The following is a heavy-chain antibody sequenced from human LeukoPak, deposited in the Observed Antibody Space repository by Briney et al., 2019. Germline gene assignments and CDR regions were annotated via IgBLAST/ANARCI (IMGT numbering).Heavy chain of an antibody. CDR3: TRSEGDCSSTNCYIDY. D-gene: IGHD2-2*01. CDR1: GFTFNVYS. Sequence: PGGSLRLSCAASGFTFNVYSXXXXXXAXXXXLXXXXXXXXXSXXXXXPXSVKXXXXXSRXXARNSLYLQMGSLRAEDTAVYYCTRSEGDCSSTNCYIDYWGRGTLVTVSS. J-gene: IGHJ4*02. CDR2: XXXXSXXX. V-gene: IGHV3-21*01.